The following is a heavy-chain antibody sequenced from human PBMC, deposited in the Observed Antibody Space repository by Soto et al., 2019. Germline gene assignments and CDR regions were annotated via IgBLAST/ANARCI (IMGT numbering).Heavy chain of an antibody. CDR1: GFTFSSYG. V-gene: IGHV3-23*01. J-gene: IGHJ4*02. D-gene: IGHD3-10*01. Sequence: GGSLRLSCAASGFTFSSYGMSWVRQAPGKGLEWVSAISGSGDTTNYADSVKGRFTISRDNSKNTLYLQMNSLRAGDTAVYYCLSDRDSSGSSMDFDYWGQGTLVTVSS. CDR3: LSDRDSSGSSMDFDY. CDR2: ISGSGDTT.